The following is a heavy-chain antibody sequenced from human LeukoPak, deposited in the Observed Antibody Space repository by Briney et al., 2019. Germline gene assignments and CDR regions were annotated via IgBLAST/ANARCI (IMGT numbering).Heavy chain of an antibody. CDR3: ARFSPRAMGNYLDF. J-gene: IGHJ4*02. CDR1: GASISSGNYY. Sequence: SQTLSLTCTVSGASISSGNYYWSWIRQPPGKGLEWIGYIYPRGSTYYNPSLKSRVILSLDKSANQFSLNLSSVTAADTAVYYCARFSPRAMGNYLDFWGQGTLVTVSS. D-gene: IGHD7-27*01. CDR2: IYPRGST. V-gene: IGHV4-30-2*01.